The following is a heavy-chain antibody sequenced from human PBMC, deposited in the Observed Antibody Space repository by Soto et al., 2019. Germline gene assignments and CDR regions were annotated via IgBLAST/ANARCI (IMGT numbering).Heavy chain of an antibody. V-gene: IGHV4-39*01. D-gene: IGHD3-3*01. CDR2: IYYSGST. CDR3: ARPLLCDFWSGPPSKYYYYYGMDV. Sequence: SETLSLTCTVSGGSISSSSYYWGWIRQPPGKGLEWIGSIYYSGSTYYNPSLKSRVTISVDTSKNQFSLKLSSVTAADTAVYYCARPLLCDFWSGPPSKYYYYYGMDVWGQGTTVTVSS. CDR1: GGSISSSSYY. J-gene: IGHJ6*02.